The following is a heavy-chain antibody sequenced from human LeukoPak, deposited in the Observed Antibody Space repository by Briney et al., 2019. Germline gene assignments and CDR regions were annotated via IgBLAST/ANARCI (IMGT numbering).Heavy chain of an antibody. J-gene: IGHJ4*02. Sequence: PGGSLRLSCAASGFTFSSYAMHWVRQAPGKGLEWVAVISYDGSNKYYADSVKGRFTISRDNSKNTLYLQMNSLRAEDTAVYYCAREAAIAAAGMGFDYWGQGTLVTVSS. CDR1: GFTFSSYA. CDR2: ISYDGSNK. D-gene: IGHD6-13*01. V-gene: IGHV3-30-3*01. CDR3: AREAAIAAAGMGFDY.